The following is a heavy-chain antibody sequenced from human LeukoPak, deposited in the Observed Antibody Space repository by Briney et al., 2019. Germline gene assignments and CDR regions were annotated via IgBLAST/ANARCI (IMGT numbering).Heavy chain of an antibody. CDR3: GRRTYYDTLTGYNYWYFDL. Sequence: ASETLSLTCTVSGGSISSYYWSWIRQPPGKGLEWIGYGNYRGSTDYNPSLKSRVTFSVDTSKNQFSLRLSSVTAADTAVYYCGRRTYYDTLTGYNYWYFDLWGRGTLVTVSS. J-gene: IGHJ2*01. V-gene: IGHV4-59*01. D-gene: IGHD3-9*01. CDR1: GGSISSYY. CDR2: GNYRGST.